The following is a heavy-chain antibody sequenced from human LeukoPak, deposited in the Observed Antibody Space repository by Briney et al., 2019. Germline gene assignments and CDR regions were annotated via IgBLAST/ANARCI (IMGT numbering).Heavy chain of an antibody. J-gene: IGHJ3*02. CDR1: GFTFSTYW. CDR3: ARWGTYSSSWLGAFDI. CDR2: IKQDGSEK. V-gene: IGHV3-7*05. D-gene: IGHD6-13*01. Sequence: GGSLRLSCAASGFTFSTYWMSWVRQAPGKGLEWVANIKQDGSEKFYVDSVKGRFTISRDNAKNSLYLQMNSLRGEDTAVYYCARWGTYSSSWLGAFDIWGQGTMVIVS.